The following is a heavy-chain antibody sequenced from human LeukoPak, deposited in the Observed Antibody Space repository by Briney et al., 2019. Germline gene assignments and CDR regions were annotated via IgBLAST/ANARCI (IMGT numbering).Heavy chain of an antibody. D-gene: IGHD5-24*01. CDR1: GGSISSYY. Sequence: SETLSLTCTVSGGSISSYYWSWIRQPPGKGLEWIGYIYTSGSTNYNPSLKSRVTISVDTSKNQFSLKLSSVTAADTAVYYCARRRMATIGVGYYYYYMDVWGKGTTVTVSS. CDR2: IYTSGST. V-gene: IGHV4-4*09. CDR3: ARRRMATIGVGYYYYYMDV. J-gene: IGHJ6*03.